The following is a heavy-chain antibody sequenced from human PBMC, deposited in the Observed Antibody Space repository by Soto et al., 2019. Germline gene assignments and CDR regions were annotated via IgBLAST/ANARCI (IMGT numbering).Heavy chain of an antibody. J-gene: IGHJ4*02. Sequence: SVKVSCKASGGTFSSYAISWVRQAPGQGLEWMGGIIPIFGTANYAQKFQGRVTITADESTSTAYMELSSLRSEDTAVYYCARDAHYDSSGYYWPHYIDFSGQGILVTVSS. V-gene: IGHV1-69*13. D-gene: IGHD3-22*01. CDR2: IIPIFGTA. CDR3: ARDAHYDSSGYYWPHYIDF. CDR1: GGTFSSYA.